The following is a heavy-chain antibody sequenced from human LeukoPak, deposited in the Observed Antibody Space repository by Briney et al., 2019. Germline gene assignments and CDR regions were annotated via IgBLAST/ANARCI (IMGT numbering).Heavy chain of an antibody. J-gene: IGHJ6*03. CDR1: GGSISSGSYY. D-gene: IGHD6-6*01. V-gene: IGHV4-61*02. Sequence: SQTLSLTCTVSGGSISSGSYYWSWIRQPAGKGLEWIGRIYTSGSTNYNPSLKGRVTISVDTSKNQFSLKLSSVTAADTAVYYCAIWGPLGYSSSSFNYYMDVWGKGTTVTVSS. CDR2: IYTSGST. CDR3: AIWGPLGYSSSSFNYYMDV.